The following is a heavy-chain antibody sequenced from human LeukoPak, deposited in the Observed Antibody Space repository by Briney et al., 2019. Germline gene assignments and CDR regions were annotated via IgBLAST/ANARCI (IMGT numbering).Heavy chain of an antibody. CDR1: GYTFTTYT. Sequence: ASVKVSCKASGYTFTTYTVNWVRQAPGQGLEWMGWISAYNGNTNYAQKLQGRVTMTTDTSTSTAYMELRSLRSDDTAVYYCARAVAGMRAFDIWGQGTMVTVSS. V-gene: IGHV1-18*01. J-gene: IGHJ3*02. CDR3: ARAVAGMRAFDI. CDR2: ISAYNGNT. D-gene: IGHD6-19*01.